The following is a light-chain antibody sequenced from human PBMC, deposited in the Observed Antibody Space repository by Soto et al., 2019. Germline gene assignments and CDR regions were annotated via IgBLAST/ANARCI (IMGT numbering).Light chain of an antibody. CDR2: WAS. CDR1: QSVLYSSNNKNY. J-gene: IGKJ4*01. CDR3: QQYYSTPPT. V-gene: IGKV4-1*01. Sequence: DIVMTQSPDSLAVSLGERATINCKSSQSVLYSSNNKNYLTWYQQKPGQPPKRLIYWASTRESGVPHRSSGSGSGTDFTLTISSLQAEDVAVYYCQQYYSTPPTFGGGTKVEI.